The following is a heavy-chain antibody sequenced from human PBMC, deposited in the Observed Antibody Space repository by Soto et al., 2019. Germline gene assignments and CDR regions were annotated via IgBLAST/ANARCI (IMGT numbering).Heavy chain of an antibody. Sequence: PSETLSLTCAVSGGSISSSNWWSWVRQPPGKGLEWIGEIYHSGSTNYNPSLKSRVTISVDKSKNQFSLKLSSVTAADTAVYYCARDPFSDSSGLNWFDPWGQGTLVTVSS. CDR1: GGSISSSNW. V-gene: IGHV4-4*02. D-gene: IGHD3-22*01. CDR2: IYHSGST. CDR3: ARDPFSDSSGLNWFDP. J-gene: IGHJ5*02.